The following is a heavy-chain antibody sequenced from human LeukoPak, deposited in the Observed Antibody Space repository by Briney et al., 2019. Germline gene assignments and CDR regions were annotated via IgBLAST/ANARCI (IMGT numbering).Heavy chain of an antibody. V-gene: IGHV3-7*01. D-gene: IGHD3-10*01. CDR3: AGDRGRDYFDY. CDR1: GFTFSSYW. Sequence: PGGSLRLSCAASGFTFSSYWMSWVRQAPGKGLEWVANIKQDGGEKYYVDSVKGRFTISRDNAKNSLYLQMNSLRAEDTAVYYCAGDRGRDYFDYWGQGTLVTVSS. J-gene: IGHJ4*02. CDR2: IKQDGGEK.